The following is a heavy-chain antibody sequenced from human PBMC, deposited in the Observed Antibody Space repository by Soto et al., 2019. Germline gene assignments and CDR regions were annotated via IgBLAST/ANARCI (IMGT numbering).Heavy chain of an antibody. D-gene: IGHD3-3*01. J-gene: IGHJ4*02. V-gene: IGHV3-23*01. CDR2: ISGSGGST. CDR1: GFTFSSYA. CDR3: AKVGRITTFGVVIGPLDY. Sequence: PGGSLRLSCAASGFTFSSYAMSWVRQAPGKGLEWVSAISGSGGSTYYADSVKGRFTISRDNSKNTLYLQMNSLRAEDAAVYYCAKVGRITTFGVVIGPLDYWGQGTLVTVSS.